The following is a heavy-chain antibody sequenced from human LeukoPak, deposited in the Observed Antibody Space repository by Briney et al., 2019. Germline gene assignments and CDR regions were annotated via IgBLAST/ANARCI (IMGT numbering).Heavy chain of an antibody. CDR1: GFTFSSYG. J-gene: IGHJ4*02. V-gene: IGHV3-30*18. CDR2: ISYDGSNK. Sequence: GVSLRLSCAASGFTFSSYGMHWVRQAPGKGLEGVAVISYDGSNKYYADSVKGRFTISRDHSKNTLYLQMKSLRAEDTAVYYCAKGFSYYYDSGYDPDSYWGQGTLVTVSS. CDR3: AKGFSYYYDSGYDPDSY. D-gene: IGHD3-22*01.